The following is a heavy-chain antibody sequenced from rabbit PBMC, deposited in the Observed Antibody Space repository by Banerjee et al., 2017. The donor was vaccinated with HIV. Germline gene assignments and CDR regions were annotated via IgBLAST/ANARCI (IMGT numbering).Heavy chain of an antibody. J-gene: IGHJ6*01. CDR1: GFSFSDRDV. V-gene: IGHV1S45*01. D-gene: IGHD8-1*01. Sequence: GGDLVKPEGSLTLTCKASGFSFSDRDVMCWVRQAPGKGLEWIACIYAGSSGSTYSAIWAKGRFTISKASSTTVTLQMTSLTAADTATYFCARDTGTSFSTYGMDLWGQGTLVTVS. CDR2: IYAGSSGST. CDR3: ARDTGTSFSTYGMDL.